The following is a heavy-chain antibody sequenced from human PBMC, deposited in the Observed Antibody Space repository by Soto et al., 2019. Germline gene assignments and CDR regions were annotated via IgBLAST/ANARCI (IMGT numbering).Heavy chain of an antibody. CDR1: GYTFTSYG. J-gene: IGHJ4*02. D-gene: IGHD5-12*01. CDR2: ISAYNGNT. Sequence: QVQLVQSGAEVKKPGASVKVSCKASGYTFTSYGISWVRQAPGQGLEWMGWISAYNGNTNYAQKLQGRVTMTTDTATSTAYMELRSLRSDDTAVYYCARDMPFHIVATRGNFDYWGQGTLVTVSS. V-gene: IGHV1-18*01. CDR3: ARDMPFHIVATRGNFDY.